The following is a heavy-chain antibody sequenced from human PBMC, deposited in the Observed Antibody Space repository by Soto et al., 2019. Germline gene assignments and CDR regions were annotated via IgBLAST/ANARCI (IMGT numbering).Heavy chain of an antibody. CDR2: IYYSGSA. D-gene: IGHD6-19*01. CDR1: GGSISSSDYY. J-gene: IGHJ5*02. Sequence: QVQLQESGPGLVKPSQTLSLTCTVSGGSISSSDYYWSWIRQHPGKGLEWIGYIYYSGSAYYNPSLMCQVTISVDPSENQFPLKGTSVTAADTAVYYCAREVSLNSRVGYTVLVRWFDPWGQGTLVTVSS. CDR3: AREVSLNSRVGYTVLVRWFDP. V-gene: IGHV4-31*01.